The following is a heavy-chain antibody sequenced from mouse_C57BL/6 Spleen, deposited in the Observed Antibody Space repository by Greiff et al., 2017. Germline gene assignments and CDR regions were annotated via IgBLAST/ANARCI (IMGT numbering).Heavy chain of an antibody. J-gene: IGHJ4*01. Sequence: QVQLQQPGAELVKPGASVKMSCKASGYTFTSYWITWVKQRPGQGLEWIGDIYPGSGSTNYNEKFKSKATLTVDTSSSTAYMQLSSLTSEDSAVYYCARGKFITTVVAYYYAMDYWGQGTSVTVSS. CDR2: IYPGSGST. V-gene: IGHV1-55*01. D-gene: IGHD1-1*01. CDR3: ARGKFITTVVAYYYAMDY. CDR1: GYTFTSYW.